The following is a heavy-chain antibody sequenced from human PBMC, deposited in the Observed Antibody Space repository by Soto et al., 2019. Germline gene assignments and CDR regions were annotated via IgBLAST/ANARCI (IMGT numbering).Heavy chain of an antibody. V-gene: IGHV4-34*01. CDR3: AKDSGYNYGYFRWFDP. CDR1: GGSFSGYY. Sequence: SETLSLTCGVYGGSFSGYYWSWIRQPPGKGLEWIGEINHYGNTNYNPSLESRVTISIDMSKRQFSLRLTSVTAADTAVYYCAKDSGYNYGYFRWFDPWGQGTLVTVSS. CDR2: INHYGNT. J-gene: IGHJ5*02. D-gene: IGHD5-18*01.